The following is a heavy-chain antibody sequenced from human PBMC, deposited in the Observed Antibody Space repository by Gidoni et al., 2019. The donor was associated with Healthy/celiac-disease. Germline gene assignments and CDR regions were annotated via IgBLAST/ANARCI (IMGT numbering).Heavy chain of an antibody. V-gene: IGHV3-66*02. Sequence: EVQLVESGGGLVQPGGSLRLSCAASGFTVSSNYMSWVRRAPGKGLEWVSVIYSGGSTYSADSVKGRFTISRDNSKNTLYLQMNSLRAEDTAVYYCARGTRGLYGDYDRAVDYWGQGTLVTVSS. J-gene: IGHJ4*02. CDR3: ARGTRGLYGDYDRAVDY. D-gene: IGHD4-17*01. CDR2: IYSGGST. CDR1: GFTVSSNY.